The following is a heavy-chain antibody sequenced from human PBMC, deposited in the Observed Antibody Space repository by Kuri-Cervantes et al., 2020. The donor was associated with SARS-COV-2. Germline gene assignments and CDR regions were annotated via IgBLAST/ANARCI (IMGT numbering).Heavy chain of an antibody. J-gene: IGHJ4*02. Sequence: LSLTCAASGFTFSSYAMTWVRQAPGKGLEWVSSINSSSSYIYSADSVKGRFAISRDNAKNSQSLQMNSLRAEETAVYYCATDDSFDYWGQGTLVTVSS. CDR2: INSSSSYI. CDR3: ATDDSFDY. V-gene: IGHV3-21*01. CDR1: GFTFSSYA.